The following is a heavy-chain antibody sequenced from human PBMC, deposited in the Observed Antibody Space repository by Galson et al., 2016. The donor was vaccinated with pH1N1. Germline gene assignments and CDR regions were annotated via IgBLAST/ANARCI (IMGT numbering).Heavy chain of an antibody. CDR1: NGSISSGDYF. D-gene: IGHD3-9*01. Sequence: TLSLTCTVSNGSISSGDYFWSWIRQPPGKGLEWIGYIYYSGNTYYTPSLKSRFTISLDTSKNQFSLRLTSVTATDPAIYYCARGRDYDILTGSSYYFDFWGQGTLVTVSS. CDR3: ARGRDYDILTGSSYYFDF. J-gene: IGHJ4*02. V-gene: IGHV4-30-4*08. CDR2: IYYSGNT.